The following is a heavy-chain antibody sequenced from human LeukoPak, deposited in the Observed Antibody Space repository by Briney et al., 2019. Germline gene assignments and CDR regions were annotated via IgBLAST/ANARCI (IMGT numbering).Heavy chain of an antibody. CDR1: GLTFSRFG. Sequence: GGSLRLSCAASGLTFSRFGMNWVRQAPGKGLEWVSYISSSSSNNIYYADSVKGRFTISRDNAKNSLYLQMNSLRDEDTAVYYCAQKGGADNWGQGTLVTVSS. J-gene: IGHJ4*02. CDR3: AQKGGADN. D-gene: IGHD2-15*01. CDR2: ISSSSSNNI. V-gene: IGHV3-48*02.